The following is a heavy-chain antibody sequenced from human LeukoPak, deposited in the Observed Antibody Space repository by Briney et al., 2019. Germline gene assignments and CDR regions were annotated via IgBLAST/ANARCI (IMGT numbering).Heavy chain of an antibody. D-gene: IGHD3-3*01. Sequence: PSETLSLTCTVSGGSISSYYWSWIRQPPGKGLEWIAYIYYSGSTNYNPSLKSRVTISVDTSKNQFSLKLSSVTAADTAVYYCARATRYDFRFDPWGQGTLVTVSS. CDR1: GGSISSYY. V-gene: IGHV4-59*08. J-gene: IGHJ5*02. CDR2: IYYSGST. CDR3: ARATRYDFRFDP.